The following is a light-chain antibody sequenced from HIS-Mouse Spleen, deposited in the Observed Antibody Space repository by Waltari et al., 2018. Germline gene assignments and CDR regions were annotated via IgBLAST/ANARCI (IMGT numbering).Light chain of an antibody. CDR1: AFPKKY. Sequence: SYELTQPPSVSVSPGQTAMITCSRDAFPKKYAYLYQHKSGQAPGLVIYEGSKRPSGIPERFSGSSSGTMATLTISGAQVEDEADYYCYSTDSSGNHRVFGGGTKLTVL. CDR3: YSTDSSGNHRV. V-gene: IGLV3-10*01. CDR2: EGS. J-gene: IGLJ2*01.